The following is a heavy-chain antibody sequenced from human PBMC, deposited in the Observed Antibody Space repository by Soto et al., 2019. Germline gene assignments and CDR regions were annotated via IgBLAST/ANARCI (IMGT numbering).Heavy chain of an antibody. D-gene: IGHD1-1*01. J-gene: IGHJ6*02. V-gene: IGHV4-38-2*01. CDR1: GYSISTGFN. CDR3: ARGRDEYKLGNV. Sequence: LSLTCAVSGYSISTGFNWAWIRQPPGKGLEWIGSIYHSGSTYYNLSLKSRVTISSDASKNQISLKLSSVTAADTAIYYCARGRDEYKLGNVWGHGTTVTVSS. CDR2: IYHSGST.